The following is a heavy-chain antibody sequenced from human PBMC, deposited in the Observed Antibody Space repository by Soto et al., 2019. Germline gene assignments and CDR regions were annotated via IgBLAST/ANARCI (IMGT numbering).Heavy chain of an antibody. J-gene: IGHJ2*01. Sequence: PGGSLRLSCAGSGFTFINYAMNWVRQAPGKGLEWVSSISGGGDATFFADSVRGRFTISRDNSKNTVTLQMNSLGVDDTAVYYCARKILGSTSRPNYWYFDLWGRGTLVNVSS. CDR3: ARKILGSTSRPNYWYFDL. CDR1: GFTFINYA. V-gene: IGHV3-23*01. CDR2: ISGGGDAT. D-gene: IGHD2-2*01.